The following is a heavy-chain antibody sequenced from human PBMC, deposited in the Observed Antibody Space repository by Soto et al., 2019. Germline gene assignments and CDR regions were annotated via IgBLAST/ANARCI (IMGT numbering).Heavy chain of an antibody. CDR3: AKDGNYDFWRGRSPYGMDV. CDR2: ISGSGGNT. Sequence: PGGSLRLSCAASGFIFSNYAMNWVRQAPGKGLEWVSGISGSGGNTYSADSVKGRFTISRDNSKNTLYLHMNSLRAEDTAAYYCAKDGNYDFWRGRSPYGMDVWGQGTTVTVSS. J-gene: IGHJ6*02. D-gene: IGHD3-3*01. CDR1: GFIFSNYA. V-gene: IGHV3-23*01.